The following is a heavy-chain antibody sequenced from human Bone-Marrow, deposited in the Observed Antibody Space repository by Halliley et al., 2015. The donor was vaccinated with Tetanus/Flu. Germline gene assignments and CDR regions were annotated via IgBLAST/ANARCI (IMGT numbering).Heavy chain of an antibody. D-gene: IGHD5-12*01. Sequence: TLSLTCTVSGGSISGYYWSWIRQPPGKGLEWIAYIYYSGTTNYNPSLKSRVTISVDTSKNEISLKLGSVTAADTAVYYCATRPLDGSGYIPYLDYWGQGTVVTVSS. CDR2: IYYSGTT. CDR1: GGSISGYY. CDR3: ATRPLDGSGYIPYLDY. V-gene: IGHV4-59*03. J-gene: IGHJ4*02.